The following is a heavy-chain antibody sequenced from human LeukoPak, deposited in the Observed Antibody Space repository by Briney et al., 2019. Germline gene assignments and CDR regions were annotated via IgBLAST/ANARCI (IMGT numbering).Heavy chain of an antibody. Sequence: GESLKISCKGSGYSFTSYWIGWVRQMPGKGLEWMGIIYPGDSDTRYSPSFQGQVTISADKSISTAYLQWSSLKASDTAMYYCARPYCSSTSCYMYYFDYWGQGTLVTVSS. D-gene: IGHD2-2*02. V-gene: IGHV5-51*01. CDR2: IYPGDSDT. CDR3: ARPYCSSTSCYMYYFDY. J-gene: IGHJ4*02. CDR1: GYSFTSYW.